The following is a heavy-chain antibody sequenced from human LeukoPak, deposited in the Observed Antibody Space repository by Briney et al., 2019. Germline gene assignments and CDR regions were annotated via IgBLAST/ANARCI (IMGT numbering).Heavy chain of an antibody. Sequence: SETLSLTCAVYGGSFSGYYWSWIRQPPGKGLEWIGEINHSGSTNYNPSLKSRVTISVDTSKNQFSLKLSSVTAADTAVYYCAGVVVNYYFDYWGQGTLVTVSS. CDR2: INHSGST. J-gene: IGHJ4*02. CDR1: GGSFSGYY. CDR3: AGVVVNYYFDY. V-gene: IGHV4-34*01. D-gene: IGHD3-22*01.